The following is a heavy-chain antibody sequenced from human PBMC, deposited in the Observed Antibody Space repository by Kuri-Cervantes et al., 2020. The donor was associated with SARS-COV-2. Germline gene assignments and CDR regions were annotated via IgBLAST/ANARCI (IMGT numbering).Heavy chain of an antibody. J-gene: IGHJ6*04. CDR1: GYSISSGYY. CDR2: IYHSGST. CDR3: AGPGGFLDV. D-gene: IGHD4-23*01. Sequence: SETLSLTCAVSGYSISSGYYWGWIRQPPGKGLEWIGSIYHSGSTYYNPSLKSRVTISVDTSKNQFSLKLSSVTAADTAVYYCAGPGGFLDVWGKGTTVTVSS. V-gene: IGHV4-38-2*01.